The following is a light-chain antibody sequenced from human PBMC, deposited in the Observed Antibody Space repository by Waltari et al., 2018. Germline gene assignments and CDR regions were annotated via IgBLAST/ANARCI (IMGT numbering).Light chain of an antibody. CDR3: QQANSFLQT. J-gene: IGKJ1*01. V-gene: IGKV1-12*01. CDR1: QDVMNW. Sequence: ESQDVMNWWSLYQQTPGKSPKRLNYAASSLQSGVPSRVSGSGSGTYFTLTISSLQPEDFATYYCQQANSFLQTFGQGTKVEIK. CDR2: AAS.